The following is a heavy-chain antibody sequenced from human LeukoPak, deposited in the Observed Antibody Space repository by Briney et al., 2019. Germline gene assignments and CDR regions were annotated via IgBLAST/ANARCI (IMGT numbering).Heavy chain of an antibody. CDR2: IYYSGST. CDR1: GGSISSGDYY. V-gene: IGHV4-30-4*01. CDR3: ARSVGIFAAFDI. Sequence: SQTLSLTCTVSGGSISSGDYYWSWIRQPPGKGLEWIGYIYYSGSTYYNPSLKSRVTISVDTSKKQFSLKLSSVTAADTVVYYCARSVGIFAAFDIWGQGTVVTVSS. D-gene: IGHD1-14*01. J-gene: IGHJ3*02.